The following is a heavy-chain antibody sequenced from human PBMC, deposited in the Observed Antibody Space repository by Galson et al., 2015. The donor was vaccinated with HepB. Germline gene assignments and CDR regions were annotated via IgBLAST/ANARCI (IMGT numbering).Heavy chain of an antibody. D-gene: IGHD6-13*01. CDR2: ISSSSSYI. Sequence: SLRLSCAASGFTFSSYSMNWVRQAPGKGLEWVSSISSSSSYIYYADSVKGRFTISRDNAKNSLYLQMNSLRAEDTAVYCCARGRSWYDAFDIWGQVTMVTVSS. CDR3: ARGRSWYDAFDI. V-gene: IGHV3-21*01. CDR1: GFTFSSYS. J-gene: IGHJ3*02.